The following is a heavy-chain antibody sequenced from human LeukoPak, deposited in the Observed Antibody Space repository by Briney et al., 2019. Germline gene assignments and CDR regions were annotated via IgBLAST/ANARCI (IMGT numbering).Heavy chain of an antibody. V-gene: IGHV1-69*13. CDR3: AGDFGYCSGGSCFIDY. CDR2: IIPIFGTA. CDR1: GGTFSSYA. Sequence: ASVKVSCKASGGTFSSYAISWVRQAPGQGLEWMGGIIPIFGTANYAQKFQGRVTITADESTSTAYMELSSLRSEDTAVYYCAGDFGYCSGGSCFIDYWGQGTLVTVSS. J-gene: IGHJ4*02. D-gene: IGHD2-15*01.